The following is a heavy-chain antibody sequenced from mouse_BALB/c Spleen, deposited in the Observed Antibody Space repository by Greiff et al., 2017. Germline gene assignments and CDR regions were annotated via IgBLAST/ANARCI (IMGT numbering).Heavy chain of an antibody. CDR1: GFTFSSYA. CDR2: ISSGGSYT. V-gene: IGHV5-9-3*01. Sequence: EVKVVESGGGLVKPGGSLKLSCAASGFTFSSYAMSWVRQTPEKRLEWVATISSGGSYTYYPDSVKGRSTISRDNAKNTLYLQMSSLRSEDTAMYYCARRDPDYAMDYWGQGTSVTVSA. CDR3: ARRDPDYAMDY. J-gene: IGHJ4*01.